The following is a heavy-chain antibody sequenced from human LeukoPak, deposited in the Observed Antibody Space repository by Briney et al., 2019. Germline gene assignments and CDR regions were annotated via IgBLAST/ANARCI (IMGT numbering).Heavy chain of an antibody. V-gene: IGHV1-18*01. D-gene: IGHD6-6*01. CDR1: GYTFTSYG. Sequence: GASVKVSYKASGYTFTSYGVSWVRQAPGQGLEWMGWISAYNGNTNYAQKLQGRVTMTTDTSTSTAYMELRSLRSDDTAVYYCARGPLRGLYSSSSYGDYWGQGTLVTVSS. CDR2: ISAYNGNT. CDR3: ARGPLRGLYSSSSYGDY. J-gene: IGHJ4*02.